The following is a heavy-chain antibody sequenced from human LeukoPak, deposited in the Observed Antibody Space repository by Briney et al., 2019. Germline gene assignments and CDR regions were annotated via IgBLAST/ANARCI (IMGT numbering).Heavy chain of an antibody. V-gene: IGHV3-33*01. D-gene: IGHD3-22*01. CDR3: ARGVLSSGYSNDY. CDR1: GFTFSSYG. Sequence: PGGSLRLSCAASGFTFSSYGMHWVRQAPGKGLEWVAVIWYDGSNKYYADSVKGRFTISRDNSKNTLYLQMNSLRAEDTAVYYCARGVLSSGYSNDYWGQGTLVTVSS. CDR2: IWYDGSNK. J-gene: IGHJ4*02.